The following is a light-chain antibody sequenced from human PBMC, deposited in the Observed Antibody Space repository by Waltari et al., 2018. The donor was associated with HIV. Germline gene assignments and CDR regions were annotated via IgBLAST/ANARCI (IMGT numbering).Light chain of an antibody. CDR3: QSYDSNLSGV. CDR2: VNS. CDR1: SSNIGAGYD. J-gene: IGLJ2*01. Sequence: QSVLTQPPSVSGAPGQRVTISCTGSSSNIGAGYDVHWYQQFPGTAPKLLIYVNSNWPSGVPDRFSGSKSGTSASLAITGLQAEDEADYYCQSYDSNLSGVFGGGTKLTVL. V-gene: IGLV1-40*01.